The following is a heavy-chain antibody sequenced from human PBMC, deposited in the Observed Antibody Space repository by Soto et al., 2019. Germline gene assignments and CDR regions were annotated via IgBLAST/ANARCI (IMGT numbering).Heavy chain of an antibody. CDR3: ARGGSGYPLD. D-gene: IGHD3-22*01. J-gene: IGHJ4*02. CDR1: GFTFSSYW. Sequence: GGSLRLSCVASGFTFSSYWMHWVRQAPGKGLVWVSRTNNDDSYTNYADAVKGRFTISRDNAKNTLYLQMDSLRAEDTAVYYRARGGSGYPLDWGQGTLVTVSS. V-gene: IGHV3-74*01. CDR2: TNNDDSYT.